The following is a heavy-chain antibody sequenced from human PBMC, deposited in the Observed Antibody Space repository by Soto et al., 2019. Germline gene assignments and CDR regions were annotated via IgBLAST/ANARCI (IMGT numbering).Heavy chain of an antibody. CDR1: GFSLTTSGVG. Sequence: QITLNESGPTVVRPTETLTLTCRFSGFSLTTSGVGVGWIRQSPGKAPEWLALIYWDDDKRYSASLKSRLTLTKDTSKNQVVLTVSDLDPTETATYYCAHRVLRTVFGLITTTAIYFDFWGQGTPVAVSS. CDR3: AHRVLRTVFGLITTTAIYFDF. J-gene: IGHJ4*02. D-gene: IGHD3-3*01. CDR2: IYWDDDK. V-gene: IGHV2-5*02.